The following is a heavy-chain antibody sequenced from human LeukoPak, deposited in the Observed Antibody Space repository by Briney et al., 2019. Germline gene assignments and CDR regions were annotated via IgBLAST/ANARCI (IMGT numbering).Heavy chain of an antibody. D-gene: IGHD3-9*01. CDR1: GGTFSSYA. Sequence: SVKVSCKASGGTFSSYAIRWVRQAPGQGLEWMGGIIPIFGTANYAQKFQGRVTITADESTSTAYMELSSLRSEDSAVYYCATYFDRMPHYFDYWGQGTLVTVSS. CDR2: IIPIFGTA. CDR3: ATYFDRMPHYFDY. V-gene: IGHV1-69*13. J-gene: IGHJ4*02.